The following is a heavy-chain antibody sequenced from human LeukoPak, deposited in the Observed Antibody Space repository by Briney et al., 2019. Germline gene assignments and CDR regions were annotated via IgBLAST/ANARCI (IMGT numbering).Heavy chain of an antibody. D-gene: IGHD6-19*01. CDR2: IGYGGDT. J-gene: IGHJ4*02. V-gene: IGHV3-13*04. Sequence: PGGSLRLSCAASGFTFSSYDMHWVRQATGKGLEWVSAIGYGGDTHYSGSVKGRFTISRENAKNSLYLQMNSLGAGDTAVYYCASGWGIAVAGTGGVFDYWGQGTLVTVSS. CDR1: GFTFSSYD. CDR3: ASGWGIAVAGTGGVFDY.